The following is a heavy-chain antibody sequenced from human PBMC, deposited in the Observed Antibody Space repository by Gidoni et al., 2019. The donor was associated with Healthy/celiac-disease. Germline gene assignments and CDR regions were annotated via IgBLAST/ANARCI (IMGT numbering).Heavy chain of an antibody. Sequence: EVQLLESGGGLVQPGGSLRLSCAASGFTFSSYALSWVRQAPGKGLEWVSAISGSGGSTYYADSVKGRFTISRDNSKNTLYLQMNSLRAEDTAVYYCAKAAFLNTYDFWGQPVVYYYYMDVWGKGTTVTVSS. CDR2: ISGSGGST. J-gene: IGHJ6*03. D-gene: IGHD3-3*01. V-gene: IGHV3-23*01. CDR3: AKAAFLNTYDFWGQPVVYYYYMDV. CDR1: GFTFSSYA.